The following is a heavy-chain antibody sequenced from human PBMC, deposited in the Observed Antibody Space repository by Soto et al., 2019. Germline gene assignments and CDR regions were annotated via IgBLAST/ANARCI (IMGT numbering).Heavy chain of an antibody. CDR2: IYSGGST. D-gene: IGHD1-26*01. V-gene: IGHV3-66*01. Sequence: HPGGSLRLSCAASGFTVSSNYMSWVRQAPGKGLEWVSVIYSGGSTYYADSVKGRFTISRDNSKNTLYLQMNSLRAEDTAVYYCATTLVGATRSAFDIWGQGTMVTVSS. J-gene: IGHJ3*02. CDR3: ATTLVGATRSAFDI. CDR1: GFTVSSNY.